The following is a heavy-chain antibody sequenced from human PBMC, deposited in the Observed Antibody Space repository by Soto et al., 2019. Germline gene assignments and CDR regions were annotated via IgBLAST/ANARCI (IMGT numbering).Heavy chain of an antibody. CDR2: IIPIFGTA. CDR1: GGTFSSYA. CDR3: ARDRGLWDYDSSGTPQGWFDP. Sequence: GASVKVSCKASGGTFSSYAISWVRQAPGQGLEWMGGIIPIFGTANYAQKFQGRVTITADKSTSTAYMELSSLRSEDTAVYYCARDRGLWDYDSSGTPQGWFDPWGQGTLVTVSS. J-gene: IGHJ5*02. V-gene: IGHV1-69*06. D-gene: IGHD3-22*01.